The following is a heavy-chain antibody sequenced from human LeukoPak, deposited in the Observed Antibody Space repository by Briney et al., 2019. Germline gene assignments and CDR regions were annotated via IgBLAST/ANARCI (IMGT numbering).Heavy chain of an antibody. CDR1: GYTFTNYY. D-gene: IGHD6-19*01. J-gene: IGHJ4*02. CDR3: ARSRAIGSGWPGNY. CDR2: INPRDGST. V-gene: IGHV1-46*01. Sequence: GASVKVSCKASGYTFTNYYIHWVRQAPGQGLEWMGIINPRDGSTTYAQKFQGRVTITRDTSASTAYMELSSLRSEDTAVYYCARSRAIGSGWPGNYWGQGTLVTVSS.